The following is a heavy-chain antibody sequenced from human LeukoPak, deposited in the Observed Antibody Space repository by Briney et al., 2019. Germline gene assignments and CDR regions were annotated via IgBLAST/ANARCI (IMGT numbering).Heavy chain of an antibody. Sequence: ASVKVSCKASGYTFTGYYMHWVRQAPGQGLEWMGWINPNSGGTNYAQKFQGRVTMTRDTSISTAYMELSRLRSDDTAVYYCAREVEIQLWLPYFDYWGQGTLVTVSS. J-gene: IGHJ4*02. CDR2: INPNSGGT. CDR1: GYTFTGYY. D-gene: IGHD5-18*01. V-gene: IGHV1-2*02. CDR3: AREVEIQLWLPYFDY.